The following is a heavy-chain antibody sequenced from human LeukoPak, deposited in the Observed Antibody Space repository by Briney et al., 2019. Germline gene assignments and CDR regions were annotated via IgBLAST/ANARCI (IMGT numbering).Heavy chain of an antibody. CDR1: GFTFSSYA. D-gene: IGHD5/OR15-5a*01. CDR2: ISYDGSNK. Sequence: PGRSLRLSCAASGFTFSSYAMHWVRQAPGKGLEWVAVISYDGSNKYYADSVKGRFTISRDNSKNTLYLQMNSLRAEDTAVYYCAGLGGGSTIYAFDIWGQGTMVTVSS. V-gene: IGHV3-30-3*01. CDR3: AGLGGGSTIYAFDI. J-gene: IGHJ3*02.